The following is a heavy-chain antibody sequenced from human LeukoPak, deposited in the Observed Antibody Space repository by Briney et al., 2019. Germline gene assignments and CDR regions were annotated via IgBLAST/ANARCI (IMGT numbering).Heavy chain of an antibody. J-gene: IGHJ4*02. CDR1: GFTVSSNY. Sequence: GGSLRLSCAASGFTVSSNYMSWVRQAPGKGLEWVSVIYSGGSTYYADSVKGRFTISRDNSKNTLSLQMNSLRAEDTAVYYCARDLGYSSGPNYWGQGTRVTVSS. CDR2: IYSGGST. D-gene: IGHD6-19*01. CDR3: ARDLGYSSGPNY. V-gene: IGHV3-53*01.